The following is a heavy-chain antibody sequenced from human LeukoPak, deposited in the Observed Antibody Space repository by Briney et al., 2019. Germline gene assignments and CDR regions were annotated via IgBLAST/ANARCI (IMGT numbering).Heavy chain of an antibody. D-gene: IGHD4-17*01. CDR2: ISGSGGNT. J-gene: IGHJ4*02. V-gene: IGHV3-23*01. CDR3: AKDSEATPVTTCLDF. Sequence: GGPLRLSCVASGFTFSSYAMSWVRQAPGKGLEWVSVISGSGGNTYYADSVKGRFTISRDNSEKTLYLQMNSLRAEDTALYYCAKDSEATPVTTCLDFWGQGTLVTVSS. CDR1: GFTFSSYA.